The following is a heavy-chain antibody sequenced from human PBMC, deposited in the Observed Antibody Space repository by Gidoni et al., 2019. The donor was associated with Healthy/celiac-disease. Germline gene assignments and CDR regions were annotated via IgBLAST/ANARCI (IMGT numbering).Heavy chain of an antibody. CDR3: ARDRRPYCGGDCTAFDI. J-gene: IGHJ3*02. D-gene: IGHD2-21*02. CDR1: GFSISSGYN. Sequence: QVQLQESGPGLVKPSETLSLTCTVSGFSISSGYNWGWIRQPPGKGLEWIANIYHSGSTYYNPSLKSRVTISVDTSKNQFSLRLSSVTAADTAVYYCARDRRPYCGGDCTAFDIWGQGTMVTVSS. V-gene: IGHV4-38-2*02. CDR2: IYHSGST.